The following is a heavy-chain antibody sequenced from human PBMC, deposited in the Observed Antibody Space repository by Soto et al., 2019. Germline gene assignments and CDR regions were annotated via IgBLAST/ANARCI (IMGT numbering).Heavy chain of an antibody. J-gene: IGHJ4*02. CDR1: GVSISSYY. CDR2: IYYSGST. Sequence: SETLSVTCTVAGVSISSYYWSWIRQPPGKGLEWIGYIYYSGSTSYNPSLKSRVTISVDTSKNQFSLKLSSVTAADTAVYYCARSDGRYWGQGTLVTVSS. CDR3: ARSDGRY. V-gene: IGHV4-59*01.